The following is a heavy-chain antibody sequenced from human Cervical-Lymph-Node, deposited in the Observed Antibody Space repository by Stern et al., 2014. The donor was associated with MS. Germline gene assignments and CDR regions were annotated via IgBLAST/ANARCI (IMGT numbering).Heavy chain of an antibody. J-gene: IGHJ3*02. V-gene: IGHV5-51*01. D-gene: IGHD3-22*01. Sequence: EVQLVESGAEVKKPGESLKISCKTSGYSFSNFWIGWVRQTPGKGLEWMGIIHPGDSDTTYSPSFQGQVPISADQSMSPAYPQWRSLKASDTGMYYCVRRRESGGYDAFDIWGQGTMLIVSS. CDR2: IHPGDSDT. CDR1: GYSFSNFW. CDR3: VRRRESGGYDAFDI.